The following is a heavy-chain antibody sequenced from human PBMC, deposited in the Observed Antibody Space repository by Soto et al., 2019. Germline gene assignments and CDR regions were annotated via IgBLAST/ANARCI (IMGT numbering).Heavy chain of an antibody. J-gene: IGHJ6*01. D-gene: IGHD1-26*01. V-gene: IGHV3-72*01. CDR2: SRNRVNSHTT. CDR3: TRGLLGGAPSYTFHGRAV. CDR1: GFTFSDHY. Sequence: EVQLVESGGGLVQPGGSLRLSCAASGFTFSDHYMDWVRQAPGKGLEWVARSRNRVNSHTTEYAASVKGRFTISRDASKSARYLQMNSLKIEDTAVYYCTRGLLGGAPSYTFHGRAVWGHGTTVTVSS.